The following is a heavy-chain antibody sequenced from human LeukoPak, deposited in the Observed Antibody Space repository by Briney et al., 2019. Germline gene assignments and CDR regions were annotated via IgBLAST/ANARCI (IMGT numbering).Heavy chain of an antibody. V-gene: IGHV3-7*05. CDR3: ARGESTIYFFDY. J-gene: IGHJ4*02. CDR2: VKEDGSEK. D-gene: IGHD2-21*01. CDR1: GFTFSSYW. Sequence: GGSLRLSCIASGFTFSSYWMSWVRQAPGGGLEWVANVKEDGSEKYYVDSVKGRFTISRDNAKISLYLQMNSLRAEDTAVYYCARGESTIYFFDYWGQGTLVTVAS.